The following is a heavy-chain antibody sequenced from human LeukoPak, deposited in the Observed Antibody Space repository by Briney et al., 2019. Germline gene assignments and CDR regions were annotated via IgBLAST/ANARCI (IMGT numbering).Heavy chain of an antibody. V-gene: IGHV6-1*01. CDR3: ARHQALHGMDV. Sequence: SQTLSLTCAISGDSVSSNSAAWNSIRQSPSRGLEWLGRTYYRSGWYNEYALSVKSRITINPDTSKSQFSLQMNSVTPEDTAVYYCARHQALHGMDVWGQGTTVTVSS. CDR2: TYYRSGWYN. CDR1: GDSVSSNSAA. J-gene: IGHJ6*02.